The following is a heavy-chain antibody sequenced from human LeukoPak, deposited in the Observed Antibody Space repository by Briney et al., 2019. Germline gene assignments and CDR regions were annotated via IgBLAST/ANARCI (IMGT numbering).Heavy chain of an antibody. Sequence: RGESLKISCKGSGYSSTSSWIGWVRQMPGKGLDWMGIIYLGDSETRCSPSSQGQVTISADKSINTAYLQWSSLEASDTAMYYCARHPSYMSGWPLDYWGQGTLVIVSS. V-gene: IGHV5-51*01. J-gene: IGHJ4*02. D-gene: IGHD6-19*01. CDR3: ARHPSYMSGWPLDY. CDR2: IYLGDSET. CDR1: GYSSTSSW.